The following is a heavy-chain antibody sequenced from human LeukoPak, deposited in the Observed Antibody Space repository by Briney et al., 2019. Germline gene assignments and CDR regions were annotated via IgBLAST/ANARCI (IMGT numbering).Heavy chain of an antibody. D-gene: IGHD3-22*01. Sequence: ASVKVSCKASGYTFTSYGISWVRHAPGQGLEWMGWISAYNGNTNYAQKLQGRVTMTTDTSTSTAYMELRSLRSDDTAVYYCARAEAEYYYDSSGYGLLWGQGTLVTVSS. V-gene: IGHV1-18*01. J-gene: IGHJ4*02. CDR3: ARAEAEYYYDSSGYGLL. CDR2: ISAYNGNT. CDR1: GYTFTSYG.